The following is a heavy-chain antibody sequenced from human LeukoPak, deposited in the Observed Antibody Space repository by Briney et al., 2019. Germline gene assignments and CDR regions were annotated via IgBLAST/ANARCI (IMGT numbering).Heavy chain of an antibody. D-gene: IGHD6-13*01. CDR1: GGSISSYY. CDR2: IYYSGST. CDR3: ARXQHGVAAAPFDY. Sequence: SETLSLTCTVSGGSISSYYWSWIRQPPGKGLEWIGYIYYSGSTNYNPSLKSRVTISVDTSKNQFSLKLSSVTAADTAVYYCARXQHGVAAAPFDYWGQGTLVTVSS. V-gene: IGHV4-59*01. J-gene: IGHJ4*02.